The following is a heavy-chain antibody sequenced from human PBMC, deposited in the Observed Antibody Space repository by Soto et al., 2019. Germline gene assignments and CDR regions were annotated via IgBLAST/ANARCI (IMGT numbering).Heavy chain of an antibody. J-gene: IGHJ5*02. CDR2: IYYSGST. CDR1: GGSIRSCY. D-gene: IGHD3-10*01. V-gene: IGHV4-59*01. CDR3: AKDPLYGSHP. Sequence: SETLSLTCTVSGGSIRSCYWSWIRQPPGKGLEWIGYIYYSGSTNYNPSLKSRVTISVDTSKNQFSLKLSSVTAADTAVYYCAKDPLYGSHPWGQGTLVSVSS.